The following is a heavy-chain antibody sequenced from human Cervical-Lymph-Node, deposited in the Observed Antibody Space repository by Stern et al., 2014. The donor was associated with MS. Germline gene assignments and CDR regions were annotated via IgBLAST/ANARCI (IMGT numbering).Heavy chain of an antibody. D-gene: IGHD2-8*02. CDR3: AKHACTGAACPFDL. CDR1: GDSISSYTHY. CDR2: VYYSGAT. Sequence: QVQLQESGPGLVKPSETLSLTCAVSGDSISSYTHYWAWIRQPPGKGLEWIGSVYYSGATYYKPSLKSPFPISVDTSKNHFSLGLNSVTAADTAVYYCAKHACTGAACPFDLWGQGTLVTVSS. J-gene: IGHJ4*02. V-gene: IGHV4-39*01.